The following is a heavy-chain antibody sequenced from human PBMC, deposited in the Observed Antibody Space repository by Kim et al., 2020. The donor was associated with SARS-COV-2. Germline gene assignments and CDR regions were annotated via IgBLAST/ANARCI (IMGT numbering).Heavy chain of an antibody. V-gene: IGHV3-9*01. D-gene: IGHD2-15*01. CDR2: ISWNSGSI. J-gene: IGHJ4*01. CDR1: GFTFDDYA. CDR3: AKDYSSGVVAAHFDY. Sequence: GGSLRLSCAASGFTFDDYAMHWVRQAPGKGLEWVSGISWNSGSIGYADSVKGRFTISRDNAKNSLYLQMNSLRAEDTALYYCAKDYSSGVVAAHFDYWG.